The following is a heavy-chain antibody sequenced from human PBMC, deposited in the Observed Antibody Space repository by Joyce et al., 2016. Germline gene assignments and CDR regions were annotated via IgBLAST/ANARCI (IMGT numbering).Heavy chain of an antibody. Sequence: EVQLVESGGGLAQPGGSLRLSCAASGFTFSSYEMNWVSQAPGKGLEWISYISGSGSHLYYADSIKGRFTISRDNLKKSLYLQMNSVRAEDTAVYYCATDIFGGTDYWGQGTPVTVSS. CDR2: ISGSGSHL. J-gene: IGHJ4*02. D-gene: IGHD3-16*01. CDR1: GFTFSSYE. V-gene: IGHV3-48*03. CDR3: ATDIFGGTDY.